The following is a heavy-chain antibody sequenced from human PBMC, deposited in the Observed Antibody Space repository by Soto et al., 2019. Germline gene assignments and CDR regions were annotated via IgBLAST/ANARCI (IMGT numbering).Heavy chain of an antibody. CDR1: GFTFSNYG. Sequence: QVQMVESGGTVVQPGTSLRLSCVASGFTFSNYGMHWARQAPGKGLEWVAYLQYDGTYIHYSDSVQGRFTISRDNSRNTLYLQMNSLIAEDTALYYCARNPRPKYGDYADYWGQGTLVTVSS. V-gene: IGHV3-33*05. CDR2: LQYDGTYI. D-gene: IGHD4-17*01. CDR3: ARNPRPKYGDYADY. J-gene: IGHJ4*02.